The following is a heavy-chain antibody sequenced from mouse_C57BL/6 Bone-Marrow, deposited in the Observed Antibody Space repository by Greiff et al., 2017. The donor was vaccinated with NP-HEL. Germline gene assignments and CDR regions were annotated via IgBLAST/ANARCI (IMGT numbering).Heavy chain of an antibody. D-gene: IGHD1-2*01. CDR1: GYAFSSSW. J-gene: IGHJ3*01. V-gene: IGHV1-82*01. CDR2: IYPGDGDT. CDR3: ARGRITTAPFAY. Sequence: QVQLQQSGPELVKPGASVKISCKASGYAFSSSWMNWVKQRPGKGLEWIGRIYPGDGDTNYNGKFKGKATLTADKSSSTAYMQLSSLTSEDSAVYFCARGRITTAPFAYWGQGTLVTVSA.